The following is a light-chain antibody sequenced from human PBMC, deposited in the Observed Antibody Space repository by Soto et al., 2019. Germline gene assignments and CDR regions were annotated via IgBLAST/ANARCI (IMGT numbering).Light chain of an antibody. J-gene: IGKJ2*01. CDR2: GAS. CDR1: QNIRNNK. CDR3: QQFGSSPPYT. Sequence: ENVLTQSPATLSVSPGDRVTLSCRASQNIRNNKLAWYQQRPRQPTRLLIYGASIRFTGIPYRFSGSGSGTDFTLTISRLEPEDFAVYYCQQFGSSPPYTFGPGTKLDIK. V-gene: IGKV3-20*01.